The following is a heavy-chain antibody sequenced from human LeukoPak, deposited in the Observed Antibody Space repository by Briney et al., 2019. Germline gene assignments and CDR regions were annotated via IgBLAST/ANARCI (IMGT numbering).Heavy chain of an antibody. CDR1: GFTVSANY. J-gene: IGHJ4*02. CDR2: VYSGGST. D-gene: IGHD6-13*01. CDR3: ALGDPSSS. V-gene: IGHV3-66*01. Sequence: GGSLRLSCAASGFTVSANYMTWVRQAPGKGLEWVSVVYSGGSTYYADSVKGRFTISRDSSKNTLSLQMNSLRAEDTAVYYCALGDPSSSWGQGTLVTVSS.